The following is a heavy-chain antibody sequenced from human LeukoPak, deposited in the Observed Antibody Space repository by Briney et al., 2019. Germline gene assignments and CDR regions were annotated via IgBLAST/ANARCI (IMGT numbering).Heavy chain of an antibody. CDR1: GGSISSGGYS. D-gene: IGHD3-3*01. Sequence: SETLSLTCTVSGGSISSGGYSWSWIRQHPGKGLEWIGYIYYSGSTYYNPSLKSRVTISVDTSKNQFSLKLSSVTAADTAVYYCARVGGYDFWSGHHGYYFDYWGQGTLVTVSS. CDR3: ARVGGYDFWSGHHGYYFDY. V-gene: IGHV4-31*03. J-gene: IGHJ4*02. CDR2: IYYSGST.